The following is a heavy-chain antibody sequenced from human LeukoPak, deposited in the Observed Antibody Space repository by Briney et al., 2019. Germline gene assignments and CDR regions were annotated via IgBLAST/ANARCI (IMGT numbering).Heavy chain of an antibody. CDR3: AREPRITMVRGVMDGMDV. D-gene: IGHD3-10*01. V-gene: IGHV3-11*01. Sequence: KAGGSLRLSCVASGFTFSSYAMSWVRQAPGKGLEWVSYISSSGSTIYYADSVKGRFTISRDNAKNSLYLQMNSLRAEDTAVYYCAREPRITMVRGVMDGMDVWGQGTTVTVSS. CDR2: ISSSGSTI. J-gene: IGHJ6*02. CDR1: GFTFSSYA.